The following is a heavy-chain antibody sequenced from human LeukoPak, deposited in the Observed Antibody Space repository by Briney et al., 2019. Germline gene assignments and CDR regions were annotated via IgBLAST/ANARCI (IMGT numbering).Heavy chain of an antibody. D-gene: IGHD3-9*01. CDR2: IAPYEGDT. CDR3: ASDFIRTGYFGEYYLH. V-gene: IGHV1-18*01. Sequence: ASVKVSCKVSGYTFGAYGLSWVRQAPDQGLEWLGWIAPYEGDTQYTPKLQDRNILTADTATTTVYMELRSLRIDDTAVYYCASDFIRTGYFGEYYLHWGQGTQVVVSS. J-gene: IGHJ1*01. CDR1: GYTFGAYG.